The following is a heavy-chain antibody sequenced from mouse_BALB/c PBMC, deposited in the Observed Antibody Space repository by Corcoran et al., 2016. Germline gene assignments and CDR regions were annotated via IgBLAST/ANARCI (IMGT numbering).Heavy chain of an antibody. J-gene: IGHJ3*01. CDR1: GYTFTSYV. Sequence: EVQLQQSGPELVKPGASVKMSCKASGYTFTSYVMHWVKQKPGQGLEWIGYINPYNDGTKYNEKFKGKATLTSDKSSSTAYMELSSLTSEDSAVYYCAGALYDYYLGFAYWGQGTLVTVSA. D-gene: IGHD2-4*01. V-gene: IGHV1S136*01. CDR2: INPYNDGT. CDR3: AGALYDYYLGFAY.